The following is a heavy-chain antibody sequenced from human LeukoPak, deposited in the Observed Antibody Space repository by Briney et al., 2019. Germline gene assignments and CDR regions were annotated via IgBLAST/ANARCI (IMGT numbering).Heavy chain of an antibody. D-gene: IGHD2-15*01. V-gene: IGHV3-73*01. CDR1: GFTFSGSA. J-gene: IGHJ4*02. CDR2: IRSKANGDAT. CDR3: TGSLGYCSGGSCYGPDY. Sequence: GGSLRLSCAASGFTFSGSAMHWVRQASGKGMEWVGRIRSKANGDATAYVASVKGRFTISRHDSKNTAYLQMNSLKTEDTAVYYCTGSLGYCSGGSCYGPDYWGQGALVTVSS.